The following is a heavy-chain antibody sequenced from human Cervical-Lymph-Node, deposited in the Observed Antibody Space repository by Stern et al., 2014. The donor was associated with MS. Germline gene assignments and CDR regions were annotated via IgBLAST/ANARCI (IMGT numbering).Heavy chain of an antibody. CDR1: GYTFTNNP. CDR3: ARDVWYNSSNWFDP. Sequence: QVQLVQSGPEVKKPGASVKVSCKASGYTFTNNPMNWVRQAPGQGLEWMGWISIYSGKSNYAPKFQGSISRATDTSASSAYMELRSLRPDDTAVYYCARDVWYNSSNWFDPWGQGTLVTVSS. V-gene: IGHV1-18*01. D-gene: IGHD6-6*01. J-gene: IGHJ5*02. CDR2: ISIYSGKS.